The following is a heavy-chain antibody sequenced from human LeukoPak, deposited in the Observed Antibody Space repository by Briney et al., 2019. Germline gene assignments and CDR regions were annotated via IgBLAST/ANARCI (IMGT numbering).Heavy chain of an antibody. CDR2: IIPILGIA. D-gene: IGHD3-10*01. V-gene: IGHV1-69*04. Sequence: SVKVSCKASGGTFSSYAISWVRQAPGQGLEWMGRIIPILGIASYAQKFQGRVTSTADKSTSTAYMELSSLRSEDPAAYYWARDPNGSAFQHWGQGTLVTVSS. CDR1: GGTFSSYA. J-gene: IGHJ1*01. CDR3: ARDPNGSAFQH.